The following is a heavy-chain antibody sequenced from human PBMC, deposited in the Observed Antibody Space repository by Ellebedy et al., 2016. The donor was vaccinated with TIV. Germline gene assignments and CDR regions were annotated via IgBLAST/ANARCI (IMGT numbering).Heavy chain of an antibody. CDR2: INHSRIT. J-gene: IGHJ5*02. Sequence: MPSETLSLTCAVYDGSFSGYYWSWIRQPPGKGLEWIGEINHSRITNYNPSPKSRVTISVDTSRNQFALKLSSVTAADTAVYFCARHLGRYYEMWFDPWGQGSLVTVSS. D-gene: IGHD1-26*01. CDR3: ARHLGRYYEMWFDP. V-gene: IGHV4-34*01. CDR1: DGSFSGYY.